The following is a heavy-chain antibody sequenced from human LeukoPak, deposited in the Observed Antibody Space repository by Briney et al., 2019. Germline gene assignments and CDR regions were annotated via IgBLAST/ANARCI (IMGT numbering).Heavy chain of an antibody. CDR1: GFTVSSNY. CDR3: ARGDGVYIY. J-gene: IGHJ4*02. CDR2: LYYGGTT. Sequence: GGSLRLSCVASGFTVSSNYMTWVRPAPGKGLEWVSVLYYGGTTYYADSVKGRFTISRDNTKNTVFLQMSSLRADDTAVYYCARGDGVYIYWGQGTLVTVSS. V-gene: IGHV3-53*01. D-gene: IGHD4-17*01.